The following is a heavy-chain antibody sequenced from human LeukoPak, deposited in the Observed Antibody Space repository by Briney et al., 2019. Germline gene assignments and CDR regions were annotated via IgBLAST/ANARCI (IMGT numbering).Heavy chain of an antibody. CDR3: ARDTFISAYCGGDYLGNAFDI. V-gene: IGHV3-30-3*01. D-gene: IGHD2-21*02. CDR1: GFSFSSYV. J-gene: IGHJ3*02. CDR2: TSFDGSTT. Sequence: PGRSLRLSCAASGFSFSSYVMHWVRQAPGKGLEWVAVTSFDGSTTFYADSVQGRFTISRDNSKNTLYLQVNSLRAEDTAVYYCARDTFISAYCGGDYLGNAFDIWGQGTMVTVSS.